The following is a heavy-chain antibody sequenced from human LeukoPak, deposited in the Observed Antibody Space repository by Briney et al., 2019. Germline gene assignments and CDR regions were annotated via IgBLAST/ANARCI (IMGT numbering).Heavy chain of an antibody. D-gene: IGHD3-10*01. CDR3: ARQARRGNWFDP. CDR1: GGSINSYY. Sequence: SETLSLTCTVSGGSINSYYWSWIRQPPGKGLEWIGSIYYSGSTYYNPSLKSRVTISVDTSKNQFSLKLSSVTAADTAVYYCARQARRGNWFDPWGQGTLVTVSS. V-gene: IGHV4-39*07. CDR2: IYYSGST. J-gene: IGHJ5*02.